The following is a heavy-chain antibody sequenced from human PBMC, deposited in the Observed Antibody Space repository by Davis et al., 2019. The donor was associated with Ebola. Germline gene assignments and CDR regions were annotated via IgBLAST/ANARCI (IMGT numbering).Heavy chain of an antibody. Sequence: GESLKISCKGSDNTFTNYWIAWVRQMPGKGLEWMGIIYPDDSDTRYRPSFQGQVTISADKSISTAYLQWSSLKASDTAMYYCARLEPDYGDPQGIDYWGQGTLVTVSS. CDR2: IYPDDSDT. CDR3: ARLEPDYGDPQGIDY. D-gene: IGHD4-17*01. J-gene: IGHJ4*02. V-gene: IGHV5-51*01. CDR1: DNTFTNYW.